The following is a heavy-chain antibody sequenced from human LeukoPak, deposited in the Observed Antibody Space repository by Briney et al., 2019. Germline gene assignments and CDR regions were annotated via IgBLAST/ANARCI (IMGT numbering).Heavy chain of an antibody. D-gene: IGHD3-3*01. CDR2: INHSGST. CDR3: ATRYDFWSGYYTDY. J-gene: IGHJ4*02. CDR1: GGSFSGYY. V-gene: IGHV4-34*01. Sequence: DPSETLSLTCAVYGGSFSGYYWSWIRQPPGKGLEWIGEINHSGSTNYNPSLKSRVTISVDTSKNQFSLKLSSVTAADTAVYYCATRYDFWSGYYTDYWGQGTLVTVSS.